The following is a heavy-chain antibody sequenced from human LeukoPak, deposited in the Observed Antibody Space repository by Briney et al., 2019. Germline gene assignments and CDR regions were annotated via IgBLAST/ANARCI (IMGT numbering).Heavy chain of an antibody. V-gene: IGHV4-4*02. CDR3: ARVRIAVDEVYFDY. D-gene: IGHD6-19*01. CDR1: GGSISSSNW. Sequence: SETLSLTCAVSGGSISSSNWWSWVRQPPGKGLEWIGEIYHSGSTNYNPSLKSRVTISVDKSKNQFSLKLSSATAADTAVYYCARVRIAVDEVYFDYWGQGTLVTVSS. J-gene: IGHJ4*02. CDR2: IYHSGST.